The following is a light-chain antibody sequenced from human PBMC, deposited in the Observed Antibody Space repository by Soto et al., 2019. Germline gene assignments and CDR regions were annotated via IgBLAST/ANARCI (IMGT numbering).Light chain of an antibody. V-gene: IGKV1-9*01. CDR3: QQTYSTPPWT. CDR2: AAS. Sequence: DIQLTQSPSFLSASVGDRVTITCRASQGISSYLAWYQQKPGKAPKLLIYAASTLQSGVPSRFSGSGSGTEFTLTISSLQPEDVGTYFCQQTYSTPPWTFGQGTRVEI. J-gene: IGKJ1*01. CDR1: QGISSY.